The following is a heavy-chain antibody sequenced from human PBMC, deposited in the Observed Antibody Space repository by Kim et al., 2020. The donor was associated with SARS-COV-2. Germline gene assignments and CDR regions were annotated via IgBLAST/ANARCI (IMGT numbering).Heavy chain of an antibody. D-gene: IGHD4-17*01. Sequence: SETLSLTCTVSGGSISSYYWSWIRQPPGKGLEWIGYIYYSGSTNYNPSLKSRVTISVDTSKNQFSLKLSSVTAADTAVYYCARFGLYGDYEGWFDYWGHGTLVTVSS. CDR2: IYYSGST. V-gene: IGHV4-59*08. CDR1: GGSISSYY. J-gene: IGHJ4*01. CDR3: ARFGLYGDYEGWFDY.